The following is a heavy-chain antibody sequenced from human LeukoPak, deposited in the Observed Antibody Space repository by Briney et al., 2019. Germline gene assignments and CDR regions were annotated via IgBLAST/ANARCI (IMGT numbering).Heavy chain of an antibody. CDR1: GFTFSSYS. Sequence: GGSLRLSCAASGFTFSSYSMNWVRQAPGKGLEWVSSISSSSSYIYYADSVKGRFTISRDNAKNSLYLQTNSLRAEDTAVYYCAREDSSGYVYWGQGTLVTVSS. CDR2: ISSSSSYI. J-gene: IGHJ4*02. CDR3: AREDSSGYVY. V-gene: IGHV3-21*01. D-gene: IGHD3-22*01.